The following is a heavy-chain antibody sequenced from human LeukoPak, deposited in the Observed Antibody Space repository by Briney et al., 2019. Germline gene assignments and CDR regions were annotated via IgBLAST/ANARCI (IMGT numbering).Heavy chain of an antibody. CDR3: AKDRYSGSYFGCFDY. D-gene: IGHD1-26*01. CDR1: GYTLTELS. CDR2: FDPEDGET. J-gene: IGHJ4*02. V-gene: IGHV1-24*01. Sequence: ASVKVSCKVSGYTLTELSMHWVRQAPGKGLEWMGGFDPEDGETIYAQKFQGRVTMTEDTSTDTAYMELSSLRSEDTAVYYCAKDRYSGSYFGCFDYWGQGTLVTVSS.